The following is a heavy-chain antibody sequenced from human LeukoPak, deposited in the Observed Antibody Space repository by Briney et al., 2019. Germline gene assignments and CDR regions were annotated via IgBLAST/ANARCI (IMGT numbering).Heavy chain of an antibody. J-gene: IGHJ2*01. Sequence: PSETLPLTCAVYGGSFSGYYWSWIRQPPGKGLEWIGEINHSGSTNYNPSLKSRVTISVDTSKNQFSLKLSSVTAADTAVYYCARGPRDYGDYVFYWYFDLWGRGTLVTVSS. CDR1: GGSFSGYY. V-gene: IGHV4-34*01. CDR3: ARGPRDYGDYVFYWYFDL. D-gene: IGHD4-17*01. CDR2: INHSGST.